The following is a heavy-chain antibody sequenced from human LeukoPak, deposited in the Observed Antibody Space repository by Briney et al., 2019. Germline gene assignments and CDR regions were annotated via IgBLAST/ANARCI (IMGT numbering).Heavy chain of an antibody. CDR3: ARGGGPEILDAFDI. CDR1: GYTFTSYD. V-gene: IGHV1-8*03. J-gene: IGHJ3*02. Sequence: GASVKVSCKASGYTFTSYDINWVRQATGQGLGWMGWMNPNSGNTGYAQRFQGRVTITRNTSISTAYMELSSLRSEDTAVYYCARGGGPEILDAFDIWGQGTMVTVSS. D-gene: IGHD3-16*01. CDR2: MNPNSGNT.